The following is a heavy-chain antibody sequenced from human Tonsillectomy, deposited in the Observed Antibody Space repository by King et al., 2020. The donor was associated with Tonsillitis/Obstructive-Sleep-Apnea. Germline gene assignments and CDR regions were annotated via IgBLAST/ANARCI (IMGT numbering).Heavy chain of an antibody. J-gene: IGHJ5*02. D-gene: IGHD2-2*01. CDR2: IYYSGST. CDR3: ARAPEDCSSTSCWNWFDP. V-gene: IGHV4-39*01. CDR1: GGSISSSSYY. Sequence: QLQESGPGLVKPSETLSLTCTVSGGSISSSSYYWGWIRQPPGKGLEWIGSIYYSGSTYYNPSLKSRVTISVDTPKNQFSLKLSSVTAAVTAVYYCARAPEDCSSTSCWNWFDPWGQGTLVTVSS.